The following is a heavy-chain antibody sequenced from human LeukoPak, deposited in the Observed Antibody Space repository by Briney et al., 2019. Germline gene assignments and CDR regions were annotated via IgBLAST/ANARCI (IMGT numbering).Heavy chain of an antibody. J-gene: IGHJ6*03. CDR1: GFTFSTYS. CDR2: ISSSSSAI. V-gene: IGHV3-48*01. Sequence: PGGSLRLSCAASGFTFSTYSMNWVRQAPGKGLEWVSYISSSSSAISYADSVKGRFTISRDNAKNSLYLQMNSLRAEDTAVYYCARVRITLQGGDHKHYMDVWGKGTTVTVSS. CDR3: ARVRITLQGGDHKHYMDV. D-gene: IGHD1-14*01.